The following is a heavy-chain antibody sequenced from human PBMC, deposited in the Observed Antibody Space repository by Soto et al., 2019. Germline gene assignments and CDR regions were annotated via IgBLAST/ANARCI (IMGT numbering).Heavy chain of an antibody. CDR2: MYSGGAT. Sequence: EVQLVESGGGLVQPGGSLRLSCAASGFTVSNNYMRWVRQAPGKGLEWVSLMYSGGATYYADSVKGRFTISRDNAKNRLYLQMNSLRAEDAAVYYCARDGSYNWVGGQGSLVTVSS. V-gene: IGHV3-66*01. D-gene: IGHD1-1*01. CDR1: GFTVSNNY. CDR3: ARDGSYNWV. J-gene: IGHJ4*02.